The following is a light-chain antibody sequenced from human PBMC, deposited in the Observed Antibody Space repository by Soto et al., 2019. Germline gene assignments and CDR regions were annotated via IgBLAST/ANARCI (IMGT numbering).Light chain of an antibody. V-gene: IGLV1-51*02. Sequence: SVLTQPPSVSAAPGQKVTISCSGSSSNIGNNYVSWYQQLPGTAPKLLIYENNKRPSGIPDRFSGSKSGTSATLGITGLQTGDEAVYYCGTWDSSLSAYVFGTGTKLTVL. J-gene: IGLJ1*01. CDR1: SSNIGNNY. CDR2: ENN. CDR3: GTWDSSLSAYV.